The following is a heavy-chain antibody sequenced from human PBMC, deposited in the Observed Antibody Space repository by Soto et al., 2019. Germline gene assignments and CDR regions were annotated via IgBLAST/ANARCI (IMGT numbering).Heavy chain of an antibody. CDR1: GFTFSSYA. J-gene: IGHJ5*02. Sequence: EVQVLESGGGLVQPGGSLTLSCAASGFTFSSYAMSWVRQAPGKGLEWVSAISGSDGRTYYADSVKGRFTISRDNSKNTVYLQMHSLRTEDTAVYYCPEVGGVPGRPDWPVFDPWGQGTLVTVSS. CDR3: PEVGGVPGRPDWPVFDP. CDR2: ISGSDGRT. V-gene: IGHV3-23*01. D-gene: IGHD6-6*01.